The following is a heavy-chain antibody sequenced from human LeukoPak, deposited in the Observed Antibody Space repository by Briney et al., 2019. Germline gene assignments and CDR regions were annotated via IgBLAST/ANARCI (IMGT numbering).Heavy chain of an antibody. CDR3: ARDRCSNGIGCYYYYMDV. V-gene: IGHV3-30*02. D-gene: IGHD2-8*01. CDR1: GFTFRSYG. J-gene: IGHJ6*03. Sequence: GGSLRLSCAASGFTFRSYGMHWVRQAPGKGLEWVAYIQNDGSNEQYADSVKGRFSISRDSSKNILYLQMNSLRAEDTAVYYCARDRCSNGIGCYYYYMDVWGKGTTVTISS. CDR2: IQNDGSNE.